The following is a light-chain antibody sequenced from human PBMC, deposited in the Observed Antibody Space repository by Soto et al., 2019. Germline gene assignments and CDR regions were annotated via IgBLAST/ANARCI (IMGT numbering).Light chain of an antibody. J-gene: IGKJ2*01. CDR3: QQRSNWPFT. CDR2: DAS. Sequence: EVVLTQSRAILSLSPGERATLSCRASQTVTSLLAWYQQKPGQAPRLLIYDASKRATGIPARFSGSGSGTDFTLTISSLEPEDFAVYYCQQRSNWPFTFGQGTKLEI. CDR1: QTVTSL. V-gene: IGKV3-11*01.